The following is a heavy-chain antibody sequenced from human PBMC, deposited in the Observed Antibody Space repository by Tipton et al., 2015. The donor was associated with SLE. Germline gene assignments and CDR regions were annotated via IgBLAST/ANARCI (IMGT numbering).Heavy chain of an antibody. J-gene: IGHJ6*03. CDR2: IYHSGST. D-gene: IGHD1-7*01. Sequence: TLSLTCAVSGYSISSGYYWGWIRQPPWKGLEWIGSIYHSGSTYYNPSLKSRVTISVDTSKNQFSLKLSSVTAADTAVYYCATGVGTARYYYYYMDVWGKGTTVTVSS. V-gene: IGHV4-38-2*01. CDR3: ATGVGTARYYYYYMDV. CDR1: GYSISSGYY.